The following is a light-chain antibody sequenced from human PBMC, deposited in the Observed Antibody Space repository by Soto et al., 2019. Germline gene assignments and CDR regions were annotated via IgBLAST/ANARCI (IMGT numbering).Light chain of an antibody. CDR1: QGIGST. CDR3: HQYGSSPAT. J-gene: IGKJ1*01. Sequence: EIVMTQSPATLSVSPWERATLSCRASQGIGSTLAWYQQKPGQTPRLLIYGASTRATGVPARFSGSGSGTDFTLTVSRLEPEDFAVYYCHQYGSSPATFGQGTKVDIK. V-gene: IGKV3-15*01. CDR2: GAS.